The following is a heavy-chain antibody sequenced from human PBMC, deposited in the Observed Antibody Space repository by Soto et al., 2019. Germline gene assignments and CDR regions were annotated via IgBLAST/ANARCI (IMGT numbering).Heavy chain of an antibody. CDR1: GGTFSSYA. Sequence: QVQLVQSGAEVKKPGSSVKVSCKASGGTFSSYAISWVRQAPGQGLEWMGGIIPIFGTANYAQKFQGRVTITADESTSTAYMELSSLRSEDTAVYYCATSRLNTRVRGVRGHYFDYWGQGTLVTVSS. J-gene: IGHJ4*02. V-gene: IGHV1-69*01. D-gene: IGHD3-10*01. CDR3: ATSRLNTRVRGVRGHYFDY. CDR2: IIPIFGTA.